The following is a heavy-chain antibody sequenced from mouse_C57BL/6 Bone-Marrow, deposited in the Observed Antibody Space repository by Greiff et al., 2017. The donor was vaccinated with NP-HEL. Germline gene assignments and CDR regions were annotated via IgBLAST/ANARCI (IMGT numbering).Heavy chain of an antibody. J-gene: IGHJ4*01. CDR2: ISDGGGYT. Sequence: EVQRVESGGGLVKPGGSLKLSCAASGFTFSSYAMSWVRQTPEKRLEWVATISDGGGYTYYPDNVKGRVTISRDNAKNNLYLQMSQLKSEDTAMYYCARDHGLYAMDYWGQGTSVTVSS. V-gene: IGHV5-4*01. D-gene: IGHD1-1*02. CDR1: GFTFSSYA. CDR3: ARDHGLYAMDY.